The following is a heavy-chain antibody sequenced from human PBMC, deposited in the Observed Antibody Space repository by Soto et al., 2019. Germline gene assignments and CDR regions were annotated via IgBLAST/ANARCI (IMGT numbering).Heavy chain of an antibody. CDR3: ARGSITITYYFDY. CDR2: IYYSGST. D-gene: IGHD3-10*01. J-gene: IGHJ4*02. Sequence: PSETLSLTCTVSGGSISSSSYYWGWIRQPPGKGLEWIGSIYYSGSTYYNPSLKSRVTISVDTSKNQFSLKLSSVTAADTAVYYCARGSITITYYFDYWGQGTLVTVSS. CDR1: GGSISSSSYY. V-gene: IGHV4-39*01.